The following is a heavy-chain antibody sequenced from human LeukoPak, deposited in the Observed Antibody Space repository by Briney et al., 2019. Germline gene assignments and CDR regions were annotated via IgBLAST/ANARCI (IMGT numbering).Heavy chain of an antibody. V-gene: IGHV3-74*01. J-gene: IGHJ4*02. CDR1: GFTFSSYW. CDR2: IYSDGSST. D-gene: IGHD3-10*01. CDR3: ARALDGSGSRPFDY. Sequence: PGGSLRLSCAASGFTFSSYWMHWVRQAPGKGLVWVSRIYSDGSSTNYADSVKGRFTISRDNSKNTLYLQMNSLRAEDTAVYYCARALDGSGSRPFDYWGQGTLVTVSS.